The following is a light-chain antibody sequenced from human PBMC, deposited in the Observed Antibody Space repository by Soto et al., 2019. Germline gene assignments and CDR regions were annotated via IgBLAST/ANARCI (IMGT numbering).Light chain of an antibody. V-gene: IGLV1-36*01. CDR3: AAWDDSLNGVV. J-gene: IGLJ2*01. CDR2: YDD. Sequence: QSVLTQTPSVSAAPRQRVTISCSGSRSNIGDNGVNWYQQLPGKAPKLLIYYDDLLPSGVSDRFSGSKSGTSASLAISGLQSEDEADYYCAAWDDSLNGVVFGGGTKLTVL. CDR1: RSNIGDNG.